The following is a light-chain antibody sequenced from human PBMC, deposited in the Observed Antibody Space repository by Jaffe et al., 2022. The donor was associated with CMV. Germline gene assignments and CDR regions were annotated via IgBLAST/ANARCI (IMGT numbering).Light chain of an antibody. V-gene: IGLV2-14*03. Sequence: QSALTQPASVSGSPGQSVTIACTGSSSDFATSKYVSWYQQHPGKAPKLLVFDVTNGASGVSTRFSGSQSGNTASLTISGLQPEDEADYYCTSYTPSSTLGVFGGGTKLTVL. CDR3: TSYTPSSTLGV. J-gene: IGLJ3*02. CDR1: SSDFATSKY. CDR2: DVT.